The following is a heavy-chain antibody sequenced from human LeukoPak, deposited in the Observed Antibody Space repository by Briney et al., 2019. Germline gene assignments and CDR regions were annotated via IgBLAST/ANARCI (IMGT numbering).Heavy chain of an antibody. CDR1: GYTFTSYG. D-gene: IGHD2-2*01. CDR2: ISAYNGNT. Sequence: ASVKVSCKASGYTFTSYGISWVRQAPGQGLEWMGWISAYNGNTNYAQKLQGRVTMTTDTSTSTAYMELRSLRSDDTAVYYCARGGADEVPAAMGFDPWGQGTLVTVSS. J-gene: IGHJ5*02. CDR3: ARGGADEVPAAMGFDP. V-gene: IGHV1-18*01.